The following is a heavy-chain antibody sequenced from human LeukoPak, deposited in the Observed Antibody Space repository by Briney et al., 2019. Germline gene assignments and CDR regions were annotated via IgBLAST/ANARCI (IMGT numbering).Heavy chain of an antibody. CDR2: ISGSGGTT. V-gene: IGHV3-23*01. D-gene: IGHD6-13*01. CDR1: GFTFSSCA. J-gene: IGHJ5*02. Sequence: GGSLRLSCAASGFTFSSCAMSWVRQAPGKGLEWVSGISGSGGTTYYADSVKGRFTISRDNSKNTLYLQMNSLRAEDTAVYFCAKDQGMAAAGTNSNWFDPWGQGTLVTVSS. CDR3: AKDQGMAAAGTNSNWFDP.